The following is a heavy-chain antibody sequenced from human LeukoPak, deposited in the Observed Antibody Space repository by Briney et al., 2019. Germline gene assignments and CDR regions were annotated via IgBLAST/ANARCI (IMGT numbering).Heavy chain of an antibody. Sequence: SQTLSLTCTVSGGSISSGGYYWSWIRQHPGKGLKWIGYIYYSGSTYYNPSLKSRVTISVDTSKNQFSLKLSSVTAADTAVYYCARGTYIVVVPAATANAGLDYWGQGTLVTVSS. V-gene: IGHV4-31*03. CDR2: IYYSGST. CDR1: GGSISSGGYY. J-gene: IGHJ4*02. D-gene: IGHD2-2*01. CDR3: ARGTYIVVVPAATANAGLDY.